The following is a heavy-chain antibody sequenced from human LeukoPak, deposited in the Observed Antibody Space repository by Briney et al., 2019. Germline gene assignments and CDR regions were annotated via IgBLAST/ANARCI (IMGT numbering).Heavy chain of an antibody. CDR1: GDSVSSNSAA. D-gene: IGHD3-22*01. V-gene: IGHV6-1*01. CDR2: TYYRSKWYN. J-gene: IGHJ4*02. CDR3: AREATYYYDSSGYYSFDY. Sequence: SQTLSLTRAISGDSVSSNSAAWNWIRQSPSRGLEWLGRTYYRSKWYNDYAVSVKSRITINPDTSKNQFSLKLSSVTAADTAVYYCAREATYYYDSSGYYSFDYWGQGTLVTVSS.